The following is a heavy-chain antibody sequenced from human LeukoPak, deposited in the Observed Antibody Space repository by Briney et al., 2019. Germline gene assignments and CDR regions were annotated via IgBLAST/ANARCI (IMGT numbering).Heavy chain of an antibody. CDR2: IYTSGNT. CDR3: ARGSASPAAVPFDM. D-gene: IGHD2-2*02. CDR1: GGSISDFY. Sequence: PSETLSLTCSVSGGSISDFYWSWIRQPAGKGLEWIGRIYTSGNTNYNPSLKSRVTMSLDTSKNQFFLKLSSVTAADTAVYYCARGSASPAAVPFDMWGQGTLVTVSS. J-gene: IGHJ4*02. V-gene: IGHV4-4*07.